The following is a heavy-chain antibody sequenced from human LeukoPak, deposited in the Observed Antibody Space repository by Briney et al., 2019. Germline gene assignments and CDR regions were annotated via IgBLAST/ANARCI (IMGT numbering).Heavy chain of an antibody. Sequence: GRSLRLSCAASGLTVSNNDMTWVRQSPGKGLEWVSTLYSDGSTYYADSVRGRFTISRDNSKNTVYFQMNRLRNEDTAVYYCARRTPGYYYYYGMDVWGQGTTVTVSS. CDR2: LYSDGST. J-gene: IGHJ6*02. V-gene: IGHV3-66*02. CDR1: GLTVSNND. CDR3: ARRTPGYYYYYGMDV.